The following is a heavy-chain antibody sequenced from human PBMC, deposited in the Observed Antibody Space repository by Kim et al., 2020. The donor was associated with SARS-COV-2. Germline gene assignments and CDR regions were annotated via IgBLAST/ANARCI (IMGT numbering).Heavy chain of an antibody. D-gene: IGHD3-9*01. Sequence: ASVKVSCKASGYTFTSYDINWVRKATGQGLEWMGWMNPNSGNTGYAQKFQGRVTMTRNTSISTAYMELSSLGSEDTAVYYCARRSHFDWLGFDPWGQGTLVTVSS. V-gene: IGHV1-8*01. J-gene: IGHJ5*02. CDR1: GYTFTSYD. CDR2: MNPNSGNT. CDR3: ARRSHFDWLGFDP.